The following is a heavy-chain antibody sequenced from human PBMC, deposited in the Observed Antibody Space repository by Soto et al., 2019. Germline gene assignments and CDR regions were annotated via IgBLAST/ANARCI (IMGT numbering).Heavy chain of an antibody. CDR3: ARDFYGPYSSSSRGWFDP. D-gene: IGHD6-6*01. CDR2: IYYSGST. V-gene: IGHV4-59*01. CDR1: GGSISSYY. J-gene: IGHJ5*02. Sequence: SETLSLTCTVSGGSISSYYWSWIRQPPGKGLEWIGYIYYSGSTNYNPSLKSRVTISVDTSKNQFSLKLSSVTAADTAVYYCARDFYGPYSSSSRGWFDPWGQGTLVTVS.